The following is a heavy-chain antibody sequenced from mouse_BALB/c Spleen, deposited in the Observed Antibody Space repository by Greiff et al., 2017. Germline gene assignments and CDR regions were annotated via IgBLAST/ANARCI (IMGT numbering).Heavy chain of an antibody. J-gene: IGHJ2*01. CDR2: ISSGSSTI. D-gene: IGHD2-14*01. V-gene: IGHV5-17*02. Sequence: EVHLVESGGGLVQPGGSRKLSCAASGFTFSSFGMHWVRQAPEKGLEWVAYISSGSSTIYYADTVKGRFTISRDNPKNTLFLQMTSLRSEDTAMYYCARGPWGYGGLDYWGQGTTLTVSS. CDR3: ARGPWGYGGLDY. CDR1: GFTFSSFG.